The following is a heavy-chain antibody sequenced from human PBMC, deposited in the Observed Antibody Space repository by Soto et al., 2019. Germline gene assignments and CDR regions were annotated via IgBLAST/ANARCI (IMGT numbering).Heavy chain of an antibody. Sequence: TLSLTCTVSGGSISSGGYYWSWIRQHPGKGLEWIGYIYYSGSTYYNPSLKSRVTISVDTSKNQFSLKLSSVTAADTAVYYCARFYSGSYWFDPWGQGTLVTVSS. D-gene: IGHD1-26*01. CDR2: IYYSGST. CDR3: ARFYSGSYWFDP. V-gene: IGHV4-31*03. J-gene: IGHJ5*02. CDR1: GGSISSGGYY.